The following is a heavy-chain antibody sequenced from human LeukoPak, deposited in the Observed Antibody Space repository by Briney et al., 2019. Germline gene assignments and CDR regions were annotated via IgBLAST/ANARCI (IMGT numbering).Heavy chain of an antibody. D-gene: IGHD7-27*01. CDR2: VSSTGSTT. CDR1: GFTLSDYY. V-gene: IGHV3-11*01. Sequence: GGSLRLSCAASGFTLSDYYMSWIRQAPGQGLEWVSYVSSTGSTTYYADSVKGRFTISRDNAKNSLYLQMNSLRVEDTAVYYCANSGAQTGVDYWGQGTLVTVSS. CDR3: ANSGAQTGVDY. J-gene: IGHJ4*02.